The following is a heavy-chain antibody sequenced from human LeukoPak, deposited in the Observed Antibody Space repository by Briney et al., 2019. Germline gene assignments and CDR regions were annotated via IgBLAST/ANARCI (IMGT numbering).Heavy chain of an antibody. CDR1: GYTFTSYY. J-gene: IGHJ6*03. D-gene: IGHD6-6*01. CDR3: ASQYSSSSDYYYYYMDV. Sequence: ASVKVSCKASGYTFTSYYMHWVRQAPGQGLEWMGIINPSGGSTSYAQKFQGRVTMTRDTSTSTVYMELGSLGSDDTAVYYCASQYSSSSDYYYYYMDVWGKGTTVTVSS. V-gene: IGHV1-46*01. CDR2: INPSGGST.